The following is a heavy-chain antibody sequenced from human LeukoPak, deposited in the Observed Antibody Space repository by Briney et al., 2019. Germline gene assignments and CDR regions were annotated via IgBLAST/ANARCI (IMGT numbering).Heavy chain of an antibody. CDR3: AKDIEASI. CDR1: GFTFSDSA. J-gene: IGHJ4*02. V-gene: IGHV3-23*01. CDR2: ISHSGANT. Sequence: QTGGSLRLSCAASGFTFSDSAMDWVRQAPGKGLEWVSLISHSGANTFYADSVKGRFSVSRDNSKNTMYLQINSLRAEDTAVYYCAKDIEASIWGQGTLVAVSS. D-gene: IGHD2-15*01.